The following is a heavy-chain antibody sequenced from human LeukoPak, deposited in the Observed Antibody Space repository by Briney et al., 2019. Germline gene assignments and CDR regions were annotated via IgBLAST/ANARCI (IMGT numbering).Heavy chain of an antibody. D-gene: IGHD6-13*01. J-gene: IGHJ4*02. CDR2: IIPIFGTA. Sequence: SVKVSCKASGGTFSSYAISWVRQAPGQGLEWMGGIIPIFGTANYAQKFQGRVTITADESTSTAYMELSSLRSEDTAVYYCARPQRPYSSPKSLDYWGQGTLVTVSS. CDR3: ARPQRPYSSPKSLDY. V-gene: IGHV1-69*13. CDR1: GGTFSSYA.